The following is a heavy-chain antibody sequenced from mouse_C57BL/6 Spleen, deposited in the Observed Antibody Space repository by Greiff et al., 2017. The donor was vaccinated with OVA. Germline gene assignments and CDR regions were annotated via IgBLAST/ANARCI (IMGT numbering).Heavy chain of an antibody. CDR1: GYAFTNYL. V-gene: IGHV1-54*01. CDR2: INPGSGGT. D-gene: IGHD1-1*02. J-gene: IGHJ4*01. CDR3: ARSEGSNCGGYAMDY. Sequence: QVQLKQSGAELVRPGTSVKVSCKASGYAFTNYLIEWVKQRPGQGLEWIGVINPGSGGTTYNEKFKGKATLTADTSSSTAYMQLSSLTSEDSAVYFCARSEGSNCGGYAMDYWGQGTSVTVSS.